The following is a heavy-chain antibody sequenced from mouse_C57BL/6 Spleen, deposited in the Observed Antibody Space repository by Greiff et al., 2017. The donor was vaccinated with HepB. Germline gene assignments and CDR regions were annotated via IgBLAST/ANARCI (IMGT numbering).Heavy chain of an antibody. Sequence: DVMLVESGGGLVQPGGSLKLSCAASGFTFSDYGMAWVRQAPRKGPEWVAFISNLAYSIYYAETVTGRFPISRENAKNTLYREMSSLRSEYTAMYYCARQEGITTVVDWYFDVWGTGTTVTVSS. V-gene: IGHV5-15*01. D-gene: IGHD1-1*01. CDR1: GFTFSDYG. J-gene: IGHJ1*03. CDR3: ARQEGITTVVDWYFDV. CDR2: ISNLAYSI.